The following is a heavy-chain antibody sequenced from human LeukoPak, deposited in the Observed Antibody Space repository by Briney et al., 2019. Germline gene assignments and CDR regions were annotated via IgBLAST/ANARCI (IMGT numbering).Heavy chain of an antibody. Sequence: GGSLRLSCAASGFTFSSYAMSWVRQAPGKGLEWVSTISGGGGSTYYADSMKGRFTISRDNSKNTLYLQINSLRAEDTAVYYCAKDSSLQAPRWFGEHYYYGMDVWGQGTTVTVSS. V-gene: IGHV3-23*01. J-gene: IGHJ6*02. CDR2: ISGGGGST. D-gene: IGHD3-10*01. CDR3: AKDSSLQAPRWFGEHYYYGMDV. CDR1: GFTFSSYA.